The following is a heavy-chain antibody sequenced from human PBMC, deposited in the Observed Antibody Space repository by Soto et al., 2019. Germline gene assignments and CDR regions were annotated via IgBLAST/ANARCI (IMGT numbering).Heavy chain of an antibody. CDR1: GGTFSSYA. J-gene: IGHJ6*02. CDR2: IIPISGTA. Sequence: QVQLVQSGAEVKKPGSSVKVSCKASGGTFSSYAISWVRQAPGQGLEWMGGIIPISGTANYEQKFQGRVTITADESTSTAYMELSSLRSEDKAVYYCARSQGSSTSLEIYYYYYYGMDVWGQGTTVTVSS. V-gene: IGHV1-69*01. D-gene: IGHD2-2*01. CDR3: ARSQGSSTSLEIYYYYYYGMDV.